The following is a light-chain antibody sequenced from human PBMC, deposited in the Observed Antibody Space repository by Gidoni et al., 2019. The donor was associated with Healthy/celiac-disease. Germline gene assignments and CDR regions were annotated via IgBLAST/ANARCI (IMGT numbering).Light chain of an antibody. Sequence: EIVLTQSPATLSLSPGERATLPRRATQSVSIYLAWYQQKPGQAPRLLIYDASNRATGIPARFSGSGSGTKFTLPISSLEPEDFAVVYCQQRCNWPPRTFGGGTKVEIK. V-gene: IGKV3-11*01. J-gene: IGKJ4*02. CDR3: QQRCNWPPRT. CDR1: QSVSIY. CDR2: DAS.